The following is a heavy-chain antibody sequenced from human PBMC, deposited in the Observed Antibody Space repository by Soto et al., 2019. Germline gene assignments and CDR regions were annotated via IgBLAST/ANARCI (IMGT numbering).Heavy chain of an antibody. D-gene: IGHD5-18*01. J-gene: IGHJ4*02. CDR1: GFTFSSYS. CDR3: ARGAIQLWSRPPFDY. CDR2: ISSSSSYI. V-gene: IGHV3-21*01. Sequence: EVQLVESGGGLVKPGGSPRLSCAASGFTFSSYSMNWVRQAPGKGLEWVSSISSSSSYIYYADSVKGRFTISRDNAKNSLYLQMNSLRAEDTAVYYCARGAIQLWSRPPFDYWGQGTLVTVSS.